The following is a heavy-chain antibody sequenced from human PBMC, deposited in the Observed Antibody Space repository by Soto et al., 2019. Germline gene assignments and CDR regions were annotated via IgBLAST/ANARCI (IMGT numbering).Heavy chain of an antibody. CDR3: ARHLSQYNWNLYGMDV. D-gene: IGHD1-20*01. CDR1: GGSISSSSYY. J-gene: IGHJ6*02. V-gene: IGHV4-39*01. CDR2: IYYSGST. Sequence: TLSLTCTVSGGSISSSSYYWGWIRQPPGKGLEWIGSIYYSGSTYYNPSLKSRVTISVDTSNNQFSLKLSSVTAADTAVYYCARHLSQYNWNLYGMDVWGQGTTVTVSS.